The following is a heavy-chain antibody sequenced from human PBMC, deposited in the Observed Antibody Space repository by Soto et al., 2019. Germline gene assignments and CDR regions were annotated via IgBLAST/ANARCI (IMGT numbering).Heavy chain of an antibody. D-gene: IGHD1-7*01. CDR2: INPSGGST. J-gene: IGHJ4*02. CDR3: ARGVNLTITGTTFDY. V-gene: IGHV1-46*03. Sequence: ASVKVSCKASGYTFTSYYMHWVRQAPGQGLEWMGIINPSGGSTSYAQKFQGRVTMTRDTSTSTVYMELSSLRSEDTAVYYCARGVNLTITGTTFDYWGQGTLVTVSS. CDR1: GYTFTSYY.